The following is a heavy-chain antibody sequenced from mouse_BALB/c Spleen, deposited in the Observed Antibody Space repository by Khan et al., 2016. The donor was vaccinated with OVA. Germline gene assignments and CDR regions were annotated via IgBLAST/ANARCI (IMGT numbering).Heavy chain of an antibody. V-gene: IGHV1-76*01. D-gene: IGHD3-2*02. CDR3: AREEALHYFDY. Sequence: QIQLVQSGAELVRPGTSVKLSCKTSGYIFTSYWIHWVKQRSGQGLEWIARIYPGTDNTYYNEKFKDRATLTADKSSSTAYFQLSSLKSEDSAVFFCAREEALHYFDYWGQGTTLTVSS. CDR2: IYPGTDNT. J-gene: IGHJ2*01. CDR1: GYIFTSYW.